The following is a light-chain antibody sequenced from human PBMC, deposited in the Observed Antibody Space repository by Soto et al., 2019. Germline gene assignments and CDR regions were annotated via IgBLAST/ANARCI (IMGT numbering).Light chain of an antibody. CDR3: QQISSYWT. CDR1: QSISSW. Sequence: DIQMTQSPSTLSASVGDRVTITCRASQSISSWLAWYQQKPGKAPKLLISDASSLESGVPSRFSGDRSGTEFTITIKGLHPDDVATYNCQQISSYWTFGPGTRVEIK. V-gene: IGKV1-5*01. J-gene: IGKJ1*01. CDR2: DAS.